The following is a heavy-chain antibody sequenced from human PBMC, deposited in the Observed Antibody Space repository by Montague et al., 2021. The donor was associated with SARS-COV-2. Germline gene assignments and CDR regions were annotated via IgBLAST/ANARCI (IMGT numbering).Heavy chain of an antibody. V-gene: IGHV2-70*01. Sequence: PALVIPTQTLTLTCTFSGFSLSTSGMCVSWIRQPPGKALEWLALIDWDDDKYYSTSLKTRLTISKDTSKNQVVLTMTNMDPVDTATYYCARTLHAILTGYYCFDDWGQGTLVTVSS. CDR1: GFSLSTSGMC. J-gene: IGHJ4*02. CDR2: IDWDDDK. CDR3: ARTLHAILTGYYCFDD. D-gene: IGHD3-9*01.